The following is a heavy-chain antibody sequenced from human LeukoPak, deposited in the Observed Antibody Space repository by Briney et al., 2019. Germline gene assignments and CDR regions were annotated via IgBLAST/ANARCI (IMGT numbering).Heavy chain of an antibody. CDR3: ARDRSGLDY. CDR2: IYHSGST. J-gene: IGHJ4*02. V-gene: IGHV4-30-2*01. CDR1: GDSISSGGYY. Sequence: SETLSLTCTVSGDSISSGGYYWSWIRQPPGKGLEWIGYIYHSGSTYYNPSLKSRVTISVDRSKNQFSLKLSSLTAADTAVYYCARDRSGLDYWGQGTLVTVSS. D-gene: IGHD3-3*01.